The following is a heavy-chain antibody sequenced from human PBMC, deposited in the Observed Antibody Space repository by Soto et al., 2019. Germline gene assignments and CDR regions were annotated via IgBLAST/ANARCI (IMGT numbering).Heavy chain of an antibody. Sequence: KTSETLSLTCTFSCGSISSSSYYWGWIRQPPGKGLEWIGSIYYSGSTYYNPSLKSRVTISVDTSKNRFSLKLSSVTAADTAVYYCARHVVPADFWSGYAHYYYGMDVWGQGTTVTVSS. V-gene: IGHV4-39*01. CDR1: CGSISSSSYY. CDR2: IYYSGST. D-gene: IGHD3-3*01. J-gene: IGHJ6*02. CDR3: ARHVVPADFWSGYAHYYYGMDV.